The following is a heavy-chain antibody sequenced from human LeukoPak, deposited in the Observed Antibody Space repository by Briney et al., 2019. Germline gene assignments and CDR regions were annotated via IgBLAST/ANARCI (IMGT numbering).Heavy chain of an antibody. Sequence: SQTLSLTCTVSGGSISSGGYYWSWIRQHPGKGLEWIGYIYYSGSTYYNPSLKSRVTISVDTSKNQFSLKLSSVTAADTAVYYCARSDTAMAHVGPWGQGTLVTVSS. J-gene: IGHJ5*02. D-gene: IGHD5-18*01. V-gene: IGHV4-31*03. CDR2: IYYSGST. CDR1: GGSISSGGYY. CDR3: ARSDTAMAHVGP.